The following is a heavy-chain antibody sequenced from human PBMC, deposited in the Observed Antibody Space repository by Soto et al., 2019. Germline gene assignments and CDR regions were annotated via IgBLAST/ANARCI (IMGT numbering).Heavy chain of an antibody. J-gene: IGHJ5*02. Sequence: GGSLRLSCAASGFTFSSYGMHWVRQAPGKGLEWVAVISYDGSNKYYADSVKGRFTISRDNSKNTLYLQMNSLRAEDTAVYYCAKDTTIFGGDWFDPWGQGTLVTVSS. CDR1: GFTFSSYG. D-gene: IGHD3-3*01. CDR3: AKDTTIFGGDWFDP. CDR2: ISYDGSNK. V-gene: IGHV3-30*18.